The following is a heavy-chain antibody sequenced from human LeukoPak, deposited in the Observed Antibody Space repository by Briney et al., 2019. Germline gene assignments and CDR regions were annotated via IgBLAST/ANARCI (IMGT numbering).Heavy chain of an antibody. D-gene: IGHD6-13*01. CDR3: ATDLGSSRPNF. V-gene: IGHV3-7*01. CDR2: IKQDGSEK. J-gene: IGHJ4*02. Sequence: GGSLRLSCAASGFSFSTYWMSWVRQAPEKGLEWVANIKQDGSEKYYVDSAKGRFTISRDNAKNSLYLQMNSLRAEDTAVYYCATDLGSSRPNFWGQGILVTVSS. CDR1: GFSFSTYW.